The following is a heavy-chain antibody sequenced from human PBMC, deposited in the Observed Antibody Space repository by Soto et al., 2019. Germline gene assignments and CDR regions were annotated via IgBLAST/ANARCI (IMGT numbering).Heavy chain of an antibody. J-gene: IGHJ4*02. Sequence: VGSLRLSCTAPGFTFNTHWMHWVRQAPGKGLVWVSRIYFDGITTNYADSVKGRLTVSRDNAKNTVYLHVNTLRDEDTAVYYCARGGAMGVDYWGQGTLVTVSS. V-gene: IGHV3-74*01. CDR2: IYFDGITT. D-gene: IGHD1-26*01. CDR3: ARGGAMGVDY. CDR1: GFTFNTHW.